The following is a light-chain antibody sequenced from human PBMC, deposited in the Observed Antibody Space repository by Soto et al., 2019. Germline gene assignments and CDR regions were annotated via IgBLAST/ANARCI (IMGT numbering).Light chain of an antibody. V-gene: IGKV1-39*01. CDR1: QRISSY. CDR3: QQSYSTLST. J-gene: IGKJ5*01. CDR2: AAS. Sequence: DIRVSHSPAALSVSIGDRVTITCRASQRISSYLNWYQQKPGKAPKLLIYAASSLQSGVPSRFSGSGSGTDFTLTISSLQPEDFATYYCQQSYSTLSTFGQGTRL.